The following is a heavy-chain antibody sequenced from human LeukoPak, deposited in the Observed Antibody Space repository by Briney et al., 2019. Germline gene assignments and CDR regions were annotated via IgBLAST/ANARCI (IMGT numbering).Heavy chain of an antibody. D-gene: IGHD1-26*01. Sequence: GGSLRLSCAASGFTFSSYAMHWVRKAPGKGLEWVAVISYDGSNKYYADSVKGRFTISRDNSKNTLYLQMNSLRAEYTAVYYCARDMTGLGFDYWGQGTLVSVSS. V-gene: IGHV3-30*04. CDR2: ISYDGSNK. CDR1: GFTFSSYA. J-gene: IGHJ4*02. CDR3: ARDMTGLGFDY.